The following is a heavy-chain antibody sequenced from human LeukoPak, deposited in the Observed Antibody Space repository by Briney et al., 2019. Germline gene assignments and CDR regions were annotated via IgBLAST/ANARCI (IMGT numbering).Heavy chain of an antibody. D-gene: IGHD3-10*01. V-gene: IGHV3-33*08. CDR2: NSYDGSNK. CDR1: GLIFHSYG. J-gene: IGHJ5*02. CDR3: ARERITMVRGVIGRFDP. Sequence: GRSLRLSYAASGLIFHSYGMHWVPQASGKGLVEVTVNSYDGSNKYYADFLKGRYTISRHNSKNTLYLQMNSLRAEDRAVYYCARERITMVRGVIGRFDPWGQGTLVTVSS.